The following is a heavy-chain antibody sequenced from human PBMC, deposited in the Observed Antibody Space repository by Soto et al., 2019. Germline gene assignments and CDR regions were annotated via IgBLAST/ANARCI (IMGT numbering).Heavy chain of an antibody. D-gene: IGHD3-22*01. J-gene: IGHJ4*02. Sequence: QITLKESGPTLVKPTQTLTLTCTFSGFSLSTSGVGVGWIRQPPGKALEWLALIYWDDDKRYSPSLKSRLTIPKNTPKTQVVLTMTNTDPVDTATYYCAHRRRYYDSSGYYYLDYWGQGTLVTVSS. CDR3: AHRRRYYDSSGYYYLDY. V-gene: IGHV2-5*02. CDR1: GFSLSTSGVG. CDR2: IYWDDDK.